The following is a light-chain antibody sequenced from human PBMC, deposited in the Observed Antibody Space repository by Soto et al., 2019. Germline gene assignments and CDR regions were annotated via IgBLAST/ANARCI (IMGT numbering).Light chain of an antibody. Sequence: ETVMTQSPATLSVSRGERATLSCRASQSISRNLAWYQQKPGQAPRLLIYGASTRATGIPARFSGRGSGTEFSLTISSLQSEDFVVYYCQQYHNWPPVTFGGGTKVEIK. J-gene: IGKJ4*01. CDR3: QQYHNWPPVT. CDR1: QSISRN. CDR2: GAS. V-gene: IGKV3-15*01.